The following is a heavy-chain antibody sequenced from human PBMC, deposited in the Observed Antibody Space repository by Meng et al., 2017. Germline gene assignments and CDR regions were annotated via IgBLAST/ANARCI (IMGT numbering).Heavy chain of an antibody. D-gene: IGHD3-22*01. V-gene: IGHV3-66*02. CDR2: IYSGGST. CDR3: ACYSSGYYLPKYDHAFDI. Sequence: ETLSLTCAASGFTVSSNYMSWVRQAPGKGLEWVSVIYSGGSTYYADSVKGRFTISRDNSKNTLYLQMNSLRAEDTAVYYCACYSSGYYLPKYDHAFDIWGQGTMVTVSS. CDR1: GFTVSSNY. J-gene: IGHJ3*02.